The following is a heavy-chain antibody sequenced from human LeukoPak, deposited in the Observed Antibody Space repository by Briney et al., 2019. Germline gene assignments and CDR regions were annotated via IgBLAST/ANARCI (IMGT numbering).Heavy chain of an antibody. Sequence: GESLKISCRGSGYSFTSYWIGWVRQMPGKGLEWMGIIYPGDSDTRYSPSFQGQVTISADKSISTAYLQWSSLKASDTAMYYCARPRVGSTDAFDLWGQGTMVTVSS. CDR3: ARPRVGSTDAFDL. D-gene: IGHD2-15*01. J-gene: IGHJ3*01. CDR1: GYSFTSYW. V-gene: IGHV5-51*01. CDR2: IYPGDSDT.